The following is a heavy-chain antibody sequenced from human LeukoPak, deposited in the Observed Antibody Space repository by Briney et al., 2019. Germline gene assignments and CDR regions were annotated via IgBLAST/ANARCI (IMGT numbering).Heavy chain of an antibody. Sequence: SETLSLTCTVSGDSISRSGYYWGWVRQPPGKGLEWIGNVYYTGSTFYNPSLKSRVTLSLDTSKNHFFLKLSSVTAADTAVYYCARADYYYDSSYFDYWGQGTLVTVSS. V-gene: IGHV4-39*07. J-gene: IGHJ4*02. CDR2: VYYTGST. CDR3: ARADYYYDSSYFDY. CDR1: GDSISRSGYY. D-gene: IGHD3-22*01.